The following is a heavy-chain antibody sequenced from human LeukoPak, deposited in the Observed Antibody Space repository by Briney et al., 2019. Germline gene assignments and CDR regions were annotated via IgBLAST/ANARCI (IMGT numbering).Heavy chain of an antibody. CDR2: ISYDGSNK. CDR1: GFTFSSYA. J-gene: IGHJ6*02. CDR3: ARESAVYYYYGMDV. V-gene: IGHV3-30*14. Sequence: GGSLRLSCAASGFTFSSYAMHWVRQAPGKGLEWVAVISYDGSNKYYADSVKGRFTISRDNSKNTLYLQMNSLRAEDTAVYYCARESAVYYYYGMDVWGQGTTVTVSS.